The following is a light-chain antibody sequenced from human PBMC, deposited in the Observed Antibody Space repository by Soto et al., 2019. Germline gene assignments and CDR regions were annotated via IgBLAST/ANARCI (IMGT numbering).Light chain of an antibody. CDR3: AAWDDSLNAWV. J-gene: IGLJ3*02. V-gene: IGLV2-14*01. Sequence: QSALTQPASVSGSPGQSITISCTGTSSGVGGYNYVSWYQQHPGKAPKLMIYEVSNRPSGVSNRFSGSKSGNTASLTISGLQAEDEADYYCAAWDDSLNAWVFGGGTKLTVL. CDR1: SSGVGGYNY. CDR2: EVS.